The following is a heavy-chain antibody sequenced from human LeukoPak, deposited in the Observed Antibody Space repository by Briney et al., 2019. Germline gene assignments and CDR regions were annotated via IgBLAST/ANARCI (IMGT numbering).Heavy chain of an antibody. CDR3: ARVDGYSSSWYYYYYYYMDV. CDR2: IYSSGST. D-gene: IGHD6-13*01. V-gene: IGHV4-39*07. CDR1: GASVSGSNYY. J-gene: IGHJ6*03. Sequence: SETLSLTCAVSGASVSGSNYYWGWIRQPPGKGLEWIGNIYSSGSTYYNASLQSRVTISIDTSKNQFSLRLSSVTAADTAVYYCARVDGYSSSWYYYYYYYMDVWGKGTTVTVSS.